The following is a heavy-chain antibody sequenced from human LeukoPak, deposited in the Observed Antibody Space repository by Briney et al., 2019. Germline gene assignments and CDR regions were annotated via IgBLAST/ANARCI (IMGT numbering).Heavy chain of an antibody. CDR1: GFTFSSYG. Sequence: GRSLRLSCAAPGFTFSSYGMHWVRQAPGKGLEWVAVISYDGSNKYYADSVKGRFTISRDNSKNTLYLQMNSLRAEDTAVYYCAKASDPEYFDYWGQGTLVTVSS. CDR2: ISYDGSNK. V-gene: IGHV3-30*18. CDR3: AKASDPEYFDY. J-gene: IGHJ4*02.